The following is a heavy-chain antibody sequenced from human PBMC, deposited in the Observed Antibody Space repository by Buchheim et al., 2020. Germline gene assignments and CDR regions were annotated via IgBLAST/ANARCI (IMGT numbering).Heavy chain of an antibody. Sequence: VHLLESGGGVVQPGRSLRLSCAASGFTFSSYGMHWVRQAPGKGLEWVAVISYDGSNKYYADSVKGRFTISRDNSKNTLYLQMNSLRAEDTAVYYCAKDEGDYYDSSGVDYWGQGTL. J-gene: IGHJ4*02. V-gene: IGHV3-30*18. CDR2: ISYDGSNK. D-gene: IGHD3-22*01. CDR1: GFTFSSYG. CDR3: AKDEGDYYDSSGVDY.